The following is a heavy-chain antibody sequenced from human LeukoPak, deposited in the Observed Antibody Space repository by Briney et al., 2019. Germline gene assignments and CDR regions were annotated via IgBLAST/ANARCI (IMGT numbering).Heavy chain of an antibody. CDR3: ARVGGTYSYYYFDY. J-gene: IGHJ4*02. CDR2: INNDGVTT. CDR1: GFTFSSYW. V-gene: IGHV3-74*01. D-gene: IGHD1-26*01. Sequence: GGSLRLSCAASGFTFSSYWVHWVRQAPGKGLVWVSRINNDGVTTDYADSVKGRFTISRDNAKNTLYLQLNSLGAEDTAVYYCARVGGTYSYYYFDYWGQGALVTVSS.